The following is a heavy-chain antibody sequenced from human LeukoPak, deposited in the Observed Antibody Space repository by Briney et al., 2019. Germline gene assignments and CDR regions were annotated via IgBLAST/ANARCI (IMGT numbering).Heavy chain of an antibody. CDR3: ARITYYYDSSGYYFLGYFDY. Sequence: SETLSLTCTVSGGSISSSSYYWGWIRQPPGKGLEWIGSIYYSGSTYYNPSLKSRVTISVDTSKNQFSLKLSSVTAADTAVYYCARITYYYDSSGYYFLGYFDYWGQGTLVTVSS. CDR1: GGSISSSSYY. D-gene: IGHD3-22*01. CDR2: IYYSGST. V-gene: IGHV4-39*01. J-gene: IGHJ4*02.